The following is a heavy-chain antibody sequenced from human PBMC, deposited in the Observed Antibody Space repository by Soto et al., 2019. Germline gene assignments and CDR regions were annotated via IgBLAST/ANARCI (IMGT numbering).Heavy chain of an antibody. D-gene: IGHD6-13*01. CDR3: ARDRVEAALGTFDQ. Sequence: ASVKVSCKTSGYTFSTYPISWVRQAPGQGLEWVGWISTYNGKTNYGQKFQGRVTITTDTSASAAYMNLRNLRSDDTAVYYCARDRVEAALGTFDQWGQGTLVTVSS. CDR2: ISTYNGKT. CDR1: GYTFSTYP. V-gene: IGHV1-18*01. J-gene: IGHJ4*02.